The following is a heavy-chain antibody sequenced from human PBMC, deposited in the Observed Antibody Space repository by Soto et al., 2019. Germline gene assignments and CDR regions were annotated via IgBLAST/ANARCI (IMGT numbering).Heavy chain of an antibody. D-gene: IGHD6-13*01. V-gene: IGHV4-4*02. J-gene: IGHJ4*02. CDR1: GGSLSSSKW. CDR3: ARTAAAGTYLDD. CDR2: IYHSGST. Sequence: PSETLSLTCAVSGGSLSSSKWWSWVRQPPGKGLEWIGEIYHSGSTNYNPSLKSRVTISVDKSKNQFSLKLSSVTAADTAVYYCARTAAAGTYLDDSGQGTLVTVSS.